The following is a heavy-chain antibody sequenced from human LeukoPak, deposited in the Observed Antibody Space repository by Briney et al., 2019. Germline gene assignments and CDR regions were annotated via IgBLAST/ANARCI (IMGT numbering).Heavy chain of an antibody. CDR1: GFTFSSYG. J-gene: IGHJ3*02. D-gene: IGHD6-13*01. Sequence: TGGSLRLSCAASGFTFSSYGMSWVRQAPGKGLEWVANIKQDGTEKYYVDSVKGRFTISRDNAKNSLYLQMNSLRAEDTAVYYCARWAAPASIWGQGTMVTVSS. V-gene: IGHV3-7*01. CDR2: IKQDGTEK. CDR3: ARWAAPASI.